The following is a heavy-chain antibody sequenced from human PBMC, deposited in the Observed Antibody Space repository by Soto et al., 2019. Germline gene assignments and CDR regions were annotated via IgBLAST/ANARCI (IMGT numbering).Heavy chain of an antibody. CDR2: ISGSGGST. V-gene: IGHV3-23*01. J-gene: IGHJ4*02. D-gene: IGHD3-16*02. CDR1: GFTFSSYA. CDR3: EKALIGGELSSYFDY. Sequence: GGSLRLSCAASGFTFSSYAMSWVRQAPGKGLEWVSAISGSGGSTYYADSVKGRFTISRDNSKNTLYLQMNSLRAEDTAVYYCEKALIGGELSSYFDYWGQGTLVTVSS.